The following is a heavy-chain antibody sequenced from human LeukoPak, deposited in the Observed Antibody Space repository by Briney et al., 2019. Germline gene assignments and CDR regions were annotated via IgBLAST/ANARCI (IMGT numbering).Heavy chain of an antibody. D-gene: IGHD6-13*01. Sequence: SETLSLTCTVSGSSISSGDYYWSWIRQPPGKGLEWIGYIYYSGSTYYNPSLKSRVTISVDTSRNQFSLKLSSVTAADTAVYYCARLDSLSWYHDYWGQGTLVTVSS. J-gene: IGHJ4*02. CDR3: ARLDSLSWYHDY. V-gene: IGHV4-30-4*01. CDR2: IYYSGST. CDR1: GSSISSGDYY.